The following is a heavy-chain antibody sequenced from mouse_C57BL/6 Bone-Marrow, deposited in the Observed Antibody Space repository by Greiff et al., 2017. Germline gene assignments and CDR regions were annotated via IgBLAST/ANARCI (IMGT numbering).Heavy chain of an antibody. CDR3: TPYYSLDY. Sequence: EVQLQQSGAELVRPGASDKLSCTASGFNIKDDYMHWVKQRPEQGLEWIGWIDPENGDTEYASKFQGKATITADTSSNTAYLQLSSLTSEDTAVYYCTPYYSLDYWGQGTTLTVSS. D-gene: IGHD2-12*01. CDR2: IDPENGDT. CDR1: GFNIKDDY. J-gene: IGHJ2*01. V-gene: IGHV14-4*01.